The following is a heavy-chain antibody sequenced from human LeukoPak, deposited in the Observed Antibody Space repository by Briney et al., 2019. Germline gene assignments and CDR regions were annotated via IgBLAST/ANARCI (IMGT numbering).Heavy chain of an antibody. CDR3: ARVLYSSSSFGDF. V-gene: IGHV5-51*01. Sequence: PGESLKISCKGSGYSFSTYWIAWVRQMPGKGLEWMGIIYPGDSDTRYSPSFQGQVTISADKSISTAYLQWSSLKASDTAMYYCARVLYSSSSFGDFWGQGTLVTVSS. CDR2: IYPGDSDT. J-gene: IGHJ4*02. CDR1: GYSFSTYW. D-gene: IGHD6-6*01.